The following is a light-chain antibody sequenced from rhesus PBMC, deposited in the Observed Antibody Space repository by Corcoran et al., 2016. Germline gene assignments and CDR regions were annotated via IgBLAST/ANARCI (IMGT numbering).Light chain of an antibody. J-gene: IGLJ6*01. CDR3: SSYAGSNTFV. CDR2: EVR. CDR1: STDVGGYDY. Sequence: QAALTQPPSVSGSPGQSVTISCTGTSTDVGGYDYVSWYHQHPGTAPTLLLYEVRKRPSGVSDRFSGAKSGNTASLTISGLQAEDEADYYCSSYAGSNTFVFGSGTKLTVL. V-gene: IGLV2-32*02.